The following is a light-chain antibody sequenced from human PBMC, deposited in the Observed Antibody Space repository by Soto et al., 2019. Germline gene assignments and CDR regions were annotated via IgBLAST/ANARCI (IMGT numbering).Light chain of an antibody. J-gene: IGLJ1*01. CDR2: DTD. Sequence: QAVVTQEPSLTVSPGGTVTLTCASSTGTVTSGHYPYWFQQKPGQAPRTLIFDTDNRHSWTPARFSGSLLGGKAALTLSGAQPEDEADYYCLLWYGYAGGVFGPGTKLTVL. V-gene: IGLV7-46*01. CDR1: TGTVTSGHY. CDR3: LLWYGYAGGV.